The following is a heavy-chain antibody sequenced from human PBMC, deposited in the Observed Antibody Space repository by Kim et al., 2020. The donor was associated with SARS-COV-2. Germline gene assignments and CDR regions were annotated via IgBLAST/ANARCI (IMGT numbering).Heavy chain of an antibody. Sequence: SETLSLTCTVSGGSISSSSYYWGWIRQPPGKGLEWIGSIYYSGSTYYNPSLKSRVTISVDTSKNQFSLKLSSVTAADTAVYYCARTANYDILTGYYSRYYFDYWGQGTLVTVSS. V-gene: IGHV4-39*01. CDR1: GGSISSSSYY. D-gene: IGHD3-9*01. CDR2: IYYSGST. J-gene: IGHJ4*02. CDR3: ARTANYDILTGYYSRYYFDY.